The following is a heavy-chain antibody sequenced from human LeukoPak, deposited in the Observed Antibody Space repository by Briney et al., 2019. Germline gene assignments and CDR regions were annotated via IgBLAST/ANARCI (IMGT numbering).Heavy chain of an antibody. CDR2: IYYSGST. CDR1: GGSISSGDYY. CDR3: AREQVITYGFDY. Sequence: SETLSLTCTVSGGSISSGDYYWSWIRQPPGKGLEWIGYIYYSGSTYYKPSLKSRVTISVDTSKNQFSLKLSSVTAADTAVYYCAREQVITYGFDYWGQGTLVTVSS. J-gene: IGHJ4*02. V-gene: IGHV4-30-4*08. D-gene: IGHD3-16*01.